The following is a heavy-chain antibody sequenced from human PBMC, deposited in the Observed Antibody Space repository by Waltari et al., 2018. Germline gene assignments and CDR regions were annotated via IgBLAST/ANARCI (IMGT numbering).Heavy chain of an antibody. Sequence: QEQLVESGGGVVQPGRSLRLSCAASAFPFSIYGRHWVRQAPGKGLEWVAVISYDGTNQDYAEPVKGRFTISRDNSKNTLYLQMNSLRAEDTAVYYCAKDSSGWHFYGMDVWGQGTTVTVS. CDR3: AKDSSGWHFYGMDV. CDR2: ISYDGTNQ. J-gene: IGHJ6*02. V-gene: IGHV3-30*18. CDR1: AFPFSIYG. D-gene: IGHD6-19*01.